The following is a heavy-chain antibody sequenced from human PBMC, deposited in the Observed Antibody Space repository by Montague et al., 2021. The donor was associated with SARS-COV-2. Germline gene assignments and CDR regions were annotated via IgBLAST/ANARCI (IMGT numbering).Heavy chain of an antibody. CDR1: GAFITSHY. Sequence: SETLSLTCTVSGAFITSHYWSWIRQPPGKGLEWIGNVFSGGNTKYNPSLKSRVTLSVDTSKNQFSLKLTSVTTADTALYYCVRVLYCRSTAGIGNAFDVWGQGTMVSVFS. CDR3: VRVLYCRSTAGIGNAFDV. CDR2: VFSGGNT. J-gene: IGHJ3*01. V-gene: IGHV4-59*11. D-gene: IGHD2-2*01.